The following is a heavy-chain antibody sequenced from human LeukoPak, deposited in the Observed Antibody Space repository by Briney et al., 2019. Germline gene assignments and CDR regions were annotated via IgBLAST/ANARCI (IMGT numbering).Heavy chain of an antibody. Sequence: GGSLRLSCITSGFSFSNYGMHWVRQAPGKGPEWVAFVRYDGTNKYYTDSVRGRFTISRDNSKNTLYLQMNGLRVEDTALYYCAKYYREGSGASPLDYWGQGTLVTVSS. CDR2: VRYDGTNK. D-gene: IGHD3-22*01. V-gene: IGHV3-30*02. CDR1: GFSFSNYG. J-gene: IGHJ4*02. CDR3: AKYYREGSGASPLDY.